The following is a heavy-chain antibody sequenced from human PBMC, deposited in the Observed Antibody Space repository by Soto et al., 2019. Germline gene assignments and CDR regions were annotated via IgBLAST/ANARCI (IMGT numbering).Heavy chain of an antibody. D-gene: IGHD2-15*01. J-gene: IGHJ6*02. CDR1: GFTFSSYA. Sequence: HPGGSLRLSCAASGFTFSSYAMHWVRQSPGKGLEWVAVISYDGSNKYYADSVKGRFTISRDNSKNTLYLQMNSLRAEDTAVYYCARDRGRGYCSGGSCYPGFFGMDGWGQGTTVTVSS. V-gene: IGHV3-30-3*01. CDR2: ISYDGSNK. CDR3: ARDRGRGYCSGGSCYPGFFGMDG.